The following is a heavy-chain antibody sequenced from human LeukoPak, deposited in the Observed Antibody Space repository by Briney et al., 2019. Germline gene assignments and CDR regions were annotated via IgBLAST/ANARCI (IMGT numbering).Heavy chain of an antibody. Sequence: PGGSLRLSCAASGFTFSSYAMHWVRQAPGKGLEWVAVISYDGSNKYYADSVKGRFTISRDNSKNTLYLQTNSLRAEDTAVYYCARAITMVRDGVDYWGQGTLVTVSS. CDR3: ARAITMVRDGVDY. D-gene: IGHD3-10*01. J-gene: IGHJ4*02. CDR1: GFTFSSYA. V-gene: IGHV3-30*04. CDR2: ISYDGSNK.